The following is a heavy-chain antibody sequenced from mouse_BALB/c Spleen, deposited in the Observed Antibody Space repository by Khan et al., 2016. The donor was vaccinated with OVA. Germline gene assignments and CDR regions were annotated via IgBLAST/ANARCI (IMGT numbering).Heavy chain of an antibody. Sequence: EVELVESGGDLVKPGGSLKLSCAASGFTFSTYGMSWVRQTPDMRLEWVATISSGGHYTYYPDSVKGRFTISRDNAKNPLYLQMSSLKYEDTAIYYCARLAYYYNSEGFAYWGQGTLVTVSA. J-gene: IGHJ3*01. CDR2: ISSGGHYT. CDR1: GFTFSTYG. V-gene: IGHV5-6*01. CDR3: ARLAYYYNSEGFAY. D-gene: IGHD1-1*01.